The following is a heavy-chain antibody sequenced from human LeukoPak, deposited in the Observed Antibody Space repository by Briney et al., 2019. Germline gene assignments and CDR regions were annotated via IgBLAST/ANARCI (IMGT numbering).Heavy chain of an antibody. D-gene: IGHD3-9*01. V-gene: IGHV2-5*02. CDR1: GFSLSTTGEG. Sequence: SGPTLVNPTQTLTLTCTFSGFSLSTTGEGVGWIRQPPGKALEWLAVIFWDDDKRYRPSLKSRLTITKDTFASHVVLTMTNMDPVDTGTYYCTHRRHYDFLTDWGQGTLVTVSS. CDR2: IFWDDDK. CDR3: THRRHYDFLTD. J-gene: IGHJ4*02.